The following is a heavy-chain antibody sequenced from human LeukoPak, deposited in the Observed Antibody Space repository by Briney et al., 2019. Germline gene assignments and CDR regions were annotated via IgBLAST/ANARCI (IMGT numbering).Heavy chain of an antibody. Sequence: GGSLRLSCAASGFTFSSYSMNWVRQAPGKGLEWVSSISSSSSYIYYADSVKGRFTISRDNAKNSLYLQMNSLRAEDTAVYYCARESSSSWYIYYYYMDVWGKGTTVTVSS. CDR2: ISSSSSYI. V-gene: IGHV3-21*01. CDR3: ARESSSSWYIYYYYMDV. D-gene: IGHD6-13*01. J-gene: IGHJ6*03. CDR1: GFTFSSYS.